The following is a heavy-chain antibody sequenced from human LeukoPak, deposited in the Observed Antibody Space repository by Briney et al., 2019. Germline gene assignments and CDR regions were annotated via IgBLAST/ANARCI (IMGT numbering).Heavy chain of an antibody. V-gene: IGHV3-30*02. J-gene: IGHJ4*02. CDR3: ATHCSGTSCHRDY. D-gene: IGHD2-2*01. Sequence: GWSLTLSFASSGFTFSSYGLHWVRQAPGKGLACVAFIQSDGSNKYYSDSVKGRFTISRDNSKNTLYLQMNSLGAEDTAVYYCATHCSGTSCHRDYWGQRTLVTVSS. CDR1: GFTFSSYG. CDR2: IQSDGSNK.